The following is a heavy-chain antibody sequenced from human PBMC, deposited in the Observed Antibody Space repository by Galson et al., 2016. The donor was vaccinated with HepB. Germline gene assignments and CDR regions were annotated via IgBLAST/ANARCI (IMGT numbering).Heavy chain of an antibody. CDR3: ARGGHGSSVSVFDS. D-gene: IGHD6-6*01. CDR2: TYYRSKWYN. V-gene: IGHV6-1*01. CDR1: GDSVSRNSAA. Sequence: CAISGDSVSRNSAAWNWIRQSPSRGLEWLGRTYYRSKWYNDYAISVKSRVTINPDTSKNQFSLQLNSVTPEDTAVYYCARGGHGSSVSVFDSWGQGTLVTVSA. J-gene: IGHJ4*02.